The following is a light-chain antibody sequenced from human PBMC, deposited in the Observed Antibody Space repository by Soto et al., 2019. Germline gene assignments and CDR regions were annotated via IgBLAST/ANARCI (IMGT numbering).Light chain of an antibody. Sequence: QSALTQPPSASGSPGQSVTISCTGTSSDVGAYIFVSWYQQHPGKAPKPMVYDVNRRPPGVPDRFFGSKPGNTASLTVSGLQAEDEADYYCVSFAGGTYVFGTGTKVTVL. CDR3: VSFAGGTYV. CDR2: DVN. J-gene: IGLJ1*01. V-gene: IGLV2-8*01. CDR1: SSDVGAYIF.